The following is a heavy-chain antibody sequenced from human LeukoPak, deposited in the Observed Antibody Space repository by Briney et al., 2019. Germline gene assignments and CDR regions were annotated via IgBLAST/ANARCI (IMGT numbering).Heavy chain of an antibody. Sequence: LGGSLRLSCAASGFTVRDFWMAWFRQAPGKGLEWVAHIKEDGTAKYYVDSVRGRFTISKDDDKNSLSLQMNSLRVEDTAVYYCVRGGWELDYWGQGTLVTVSS. CDR3: VRGGWELDY. J-gene: IGHJ4*02. D-gene: IGHD4-23*01. CDR2: IKEDGTAK. CDR1: GFTVRDFW. V-gene: IGHV3-7*01.